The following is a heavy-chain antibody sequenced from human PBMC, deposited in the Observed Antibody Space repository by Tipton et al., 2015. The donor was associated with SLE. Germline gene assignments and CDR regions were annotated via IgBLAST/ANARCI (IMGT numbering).Heavy chain of an antibody. CDR3: AREDSSSWFYTRFDP. V-gene: IGHV4-39*07. D-gene: IGHD2-2*02. CDR1: GGSISSSSYY. CDR2: IYYSGST. Sequence: TLSLTCTVSGGSISSSSYYWGWTRQPPGKGLEWIGSIYYSGSTYYNPSLKSRVTISVDTSKNHFSLKLYSVTAADTAVYYCAREDSSSWFYTRFDPWGQGTLVTVSS. J-gene: IGHJ5*02.